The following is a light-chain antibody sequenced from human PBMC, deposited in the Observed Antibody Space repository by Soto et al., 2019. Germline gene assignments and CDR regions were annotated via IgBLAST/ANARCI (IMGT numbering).Light chain of an antibody. V-gene: IGLV1-51*01. J-gene: IGLJ1*01. CDR2: DNY. CDR1: SSNIENNF. Sequence: QSVLTQPPSVSAAPGHRVTISCSGSSSNIENNFVSWYQHLPGTAPKLLIYDNYKRPSGIPDRFSGSKSGTSATLGITGLQTGDEADYYCGSWDSSLSSYVFGTGTKVTVL. CDR3: GSWDSSLSSYV.